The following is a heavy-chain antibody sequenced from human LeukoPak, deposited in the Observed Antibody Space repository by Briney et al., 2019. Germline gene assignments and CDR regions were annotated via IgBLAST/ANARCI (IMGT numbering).Heavy chain of an antibody. J-gene: IGHJ4*02. CDR2: IKHDESEK. V-gene: IGHV3-7*01. Sequence: PGGSLRLSCAASGFSFNSDWMDWVRQAPGKGLEWVANIKHDESEKNYLDSVKGRFTISRDNAQNSLYLQMNGLRVEDTAVYYCARSGDSSGYYDYWGQGTLVTVSS. D-gene: IGHD3-22*01. CDR1: GFSFNSDW. CDR3: ARSGDSSGYYDY.